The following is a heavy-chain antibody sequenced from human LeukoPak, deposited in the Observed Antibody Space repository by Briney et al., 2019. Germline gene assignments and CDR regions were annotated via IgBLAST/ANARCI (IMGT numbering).Heavy chain of an antibody. CDR1: GFTYSDYY. CDR2: ISSSGSTI. V-gene: IGHV3-11*01. CDR3: ARQDYYDSSGYNGAFDI. J-gene: IGHJ3*02. Sequence: GGSLGLSCAASGFTYSDYYMSWIRQAPGKGLEWVSYISSSGSTIYYADSVKGRFTISRDNAKNSLYLQMNSLRAEDTAVYYCARQDYYDSSGYNGAFDIWGQGTMVTVSS. D-gene: IGHD3-22*01.